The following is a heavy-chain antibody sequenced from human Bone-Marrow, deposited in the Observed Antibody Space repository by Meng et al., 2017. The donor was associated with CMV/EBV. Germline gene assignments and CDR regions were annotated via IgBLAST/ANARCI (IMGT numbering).Heavy chain of an antibody. V-gene: IGHV3-30*04. J-gene: IGHJ4*02. Sequence: GESLKISCAASGFTFSSYAMHWVRQAPGKGLEWVAVISYDGSNKYYADSAKGRFTISRDNSKNTLYLQMNSLRAEDTAVYYCARGIVVVNPYYFDYWGQGTLVTVSS. CDR3: ARGIVVVNPYYFDY. D-gene: IGHD3-22*01. CDR2: ISYDGSNK. CDR1: GFTFSSYA.